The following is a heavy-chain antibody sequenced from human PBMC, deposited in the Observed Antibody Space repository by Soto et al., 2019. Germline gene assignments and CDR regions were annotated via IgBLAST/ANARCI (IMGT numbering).Heavy chain of an antibody. J-gene: IGHJ4*02. CDR1: GGXISSSNYY. D-gene: IGHD3-9*01. V-gene: IGHV4-39*01. CDR3: VRLGRYFHSIDY. CDR2: IYYSGST. Sequence: SETLSLTCTVSGGXISSSNYYWGCIRQPPGKGLEWIESIYYSGSTYYNPSLKSRLTISVDMSKNQFSLKLRSVTAADTAVYYCVRLGRYFHSIDYWGQGILVTVSS.